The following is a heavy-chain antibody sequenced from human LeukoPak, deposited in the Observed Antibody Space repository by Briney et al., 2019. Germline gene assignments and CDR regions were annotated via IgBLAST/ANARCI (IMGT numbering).Heavy chain of an antibody. D-gene: IGHD1-26*01. CDR3: TTLIVGATTLDY. CDR2: VKSKSDGGTT. CDR1: GFTFSNVW. J-gene: IGHJ4*02. V-gene: IGHV3-15*01. Sequence: GRSLRLSCAASGFTFSNVWMTWVRQAPGKGLGWVGRVKSKSDGGTTDYAPPVKGRFTISRDDSKNTLYLQMNSLKTEDSAVYHCTTLIVGATTLDYWGQGTLVTVSS.